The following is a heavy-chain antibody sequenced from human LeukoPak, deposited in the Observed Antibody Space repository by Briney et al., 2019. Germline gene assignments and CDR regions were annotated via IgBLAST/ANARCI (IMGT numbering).Heavy chain of an antibody. CDR3: AKDDGSGWYQIDY. CDR2: ISGPAIST. Sequence: GGSLRLSCAASGFTFTDFALSCVRQAPGKGLEWVSAISGPAISTYYTDSVKGRFTISRDNSKDTLYLQMNSLRAEDTAVYYCAKDDGSGWYQIDYWGQGTLVTVSS. CDR1: GFTFTDFA. V-gene: IGHV3-23*01. J-gene: IGHJ4*02. D-gene: IGHD6-19*01.